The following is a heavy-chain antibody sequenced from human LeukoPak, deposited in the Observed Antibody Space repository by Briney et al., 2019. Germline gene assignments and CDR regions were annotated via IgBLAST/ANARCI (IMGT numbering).Heavy chain of an antibody. V-gene: IGHV4-61*01. Sequence: SETLSLTCSVSGGSVSTGSYYWSWIRQPPGKGLEWIGYIYYSGSTNSNPSLKSQVTISVDTSKNQFSLKLSSVTAADTAVYYCARDLGGVATYYGMDLWGKGTTVTVSS. D-gene: IGHD5-12*01. CDR1: GGSVSTGSYY. J-gene: IGHJ6*04. CDR2: IYYSGST. CDR3: ARDLGGVATYYGMDL.